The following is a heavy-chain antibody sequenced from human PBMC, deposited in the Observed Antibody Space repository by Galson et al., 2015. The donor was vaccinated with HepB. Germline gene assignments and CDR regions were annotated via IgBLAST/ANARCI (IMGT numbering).Heavy chain of an antibody. Sequence: SLRLSCAASGFTFSSYSMNWVRQAPGKGLEWVSYISSCSSTIYYADSVKGRFTISRDNAKNSLYLQMNSLRAEDTAVYYCARSWGTRTGRLDYWGQGTLVTVSS. J-gene: IGHJ4*02. CDR2: ISSCSSTI. V-gene: IGHV3-48*01. D-gene: IGHD3/OR15-3a*01. CDR3: ARSWGTRTGRLDY. CDR1: GFTFSSYS.